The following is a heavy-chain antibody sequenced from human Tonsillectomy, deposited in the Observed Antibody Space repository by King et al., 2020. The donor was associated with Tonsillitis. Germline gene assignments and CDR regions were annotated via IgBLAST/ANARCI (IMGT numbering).Heavy chain of an antibody. CDR3: ARDALTDSSGYYYSDFDY. CDR2: IKQDGSEK. Sequence: VQLVESGGGLVQPGGSLRLSCAAFGFTFSSYWMSWVRQAPGKGLECVATIKQDGSEKYYVDSFKGRFTISRDNAKNSLYLQMNSLRAEDTAVYYCARDALTDSSGYYYSDFDYWGQGTLVTVSS. D-gene: IGHD3-22*01. J-gene: IGHJ4*02. CDR1: GFTFSSYW. V-gene: IGHV3-7*01.